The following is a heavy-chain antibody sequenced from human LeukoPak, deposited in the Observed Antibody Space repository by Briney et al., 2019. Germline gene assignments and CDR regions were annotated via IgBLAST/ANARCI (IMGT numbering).Heavy chain of an antibody. CDR2: ISAYNGNT. Sequence: ASVKVSCKASGYTFTSYGISWVRQAPGQGLEWMGWISAYNGNTNYAQKLQGRVTMTTDTSTSTAYMELRSLRSDDTAVYYCARDPSFYGSGKTDYWGQGTLVTVSS. V-gene: IGHV1-18*01. J-gene: IGHJ4*02. CDR3: ARDPSFYGSGKTDY. D-gene: IGHD3-10*01. CDR1: GYTFTSYG.